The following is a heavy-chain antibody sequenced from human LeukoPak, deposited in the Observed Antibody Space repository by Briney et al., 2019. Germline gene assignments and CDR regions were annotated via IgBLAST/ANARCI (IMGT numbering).Heavy chain of an antibody. Sequence: PSETLSLTCTVSGYSISGSSYYWGWIRQPPGKGLEWIGSMYYSGRTYYNPSLRSRVTISVDTSKNQFSLKLTSGTAADTAVYYCARPALAGTGDFDSWGQGTLVTVSS. CDR3: ARPALAGTGDFDS. CDR2: MYYSGRT. D-gene: IGHD6-19*01. CDR1: GYSISGSSYY. J-gene: IGHJ4*02. V-gene: IGHV4-39*01.